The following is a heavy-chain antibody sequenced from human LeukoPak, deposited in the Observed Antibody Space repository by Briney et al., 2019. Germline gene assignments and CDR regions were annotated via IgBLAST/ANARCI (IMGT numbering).Heavy chain of an antibody. CDR2: IYSGGST. Sequence: GGSLRLSCAASGFSFSVYWMHWVRQAPGKGPVWVSVIYSGGSTYYADSVKGRFTISRDNSKNTLYLQMNSLRAEDTAVYYCARGASSYYDSSDYFDYWGQGTLVTVSS. J-gene: IGHJ4*02. V-gene: IGHV3-53*01. D-gene: IGHD3-22*01. CDR3: ARGASSYYDSSDYFDY. CDR1: GFSFSVYW.